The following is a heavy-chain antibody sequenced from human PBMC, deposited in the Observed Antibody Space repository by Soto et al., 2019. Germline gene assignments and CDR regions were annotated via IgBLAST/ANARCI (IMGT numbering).Heavy chain of an antibody. Sequence: PSGTLSLTCTVSCGSISSSSYYWGWIRQPPGKGLGWIWGIYYSGSTYYNPSLKSRVTLSVDTSKNQFSLNLSSVTAADTAVYYCARTYSSGWTYYFDYWGQGTLVTVSS. J-gene: IGHJ4*02. CDR3: ARTYSSGWTYYFDY. D-gene: IGHD6-19*01. CDR1: CGSISSSSYY. CDR2: IYYSGST. V-gene: IGHV4-39*07.